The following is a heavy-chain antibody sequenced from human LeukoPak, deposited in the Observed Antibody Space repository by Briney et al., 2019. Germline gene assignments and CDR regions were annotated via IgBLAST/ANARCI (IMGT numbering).Heavy chain of an antibody. Sequence: SVKVSCKASGGTFSSYAISWVRQAPGQGLEWMGGIIPIFGTANYAQKFQGRVTITADESTSTAYKELSSLRSEDTAVYYCASSGVVAAKYYYYYYMDVWGKGTTVTVSS. CDR2: IIPIFGTA. CDR1: GGTFSSYA. D-gene: IGHD2-15*01. CDR3: ASSGVVAAKYYYYYYMDV. V-gene: IGHV1-69*13. J-gene: IGHJ6*03.